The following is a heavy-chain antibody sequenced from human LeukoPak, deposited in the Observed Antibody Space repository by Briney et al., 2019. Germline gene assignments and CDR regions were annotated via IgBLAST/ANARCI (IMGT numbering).Heavy chain of an antibody. D-gene: IGHD3-16*01. CDR1: GGTFSSYA. CDR2: IIPILGIA. CDR3: ARDGGVEGIDY. V-gene: IGHV1-69*04. Sequence: VASVKVSCKASGGTFSSYAISWVRQAPGQGLEWMGRIIPILGIANYAQKFQGRVTITADKSTSTAYMELSSLRSEDTAVYYCARDGGVEGIDYWGQGTLVTVSS. J-gene: IGHJ4*02.